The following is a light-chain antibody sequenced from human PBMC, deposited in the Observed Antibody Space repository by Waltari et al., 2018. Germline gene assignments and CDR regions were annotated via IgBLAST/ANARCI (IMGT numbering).Light chain of an antibody. J-gene: IGKJ4*01. CDR2: AAS. V-gene: IGKV1-39*01. CDR1: QNINKY. CDR3: QQASRTPLT. Sequence: DIQMTQSPSSLSASVGDRVTITCQASQNINKYLHWYQQKPGKAPKLLIYAASSLQSGVPSRFSGGGSGTDFTLTITSLQPGDFATYYCQQASRTPLTFGGGTKVGI.